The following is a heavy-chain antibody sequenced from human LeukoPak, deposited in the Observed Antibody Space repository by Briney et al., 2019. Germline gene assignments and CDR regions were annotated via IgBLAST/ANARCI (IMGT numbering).Heavy chain of an antibody. CDR2: FYPGDYET. CDR3: AIPPGYCGNDCSFDH. V-gene: IGHV5-51*01. D-gene: IGHD2-21*02. Sequence: GESLETSCEGPGYRFINYWIGWGRQIPGKGLGWVLIFYPGDYETRYSPSFQGLVTISVDKSISTAYLQWSSLKASDTAMYYCAIPPGYCGNDCSFDHWGQGTLVTVSS. J-gene: IGHJ4*02. CDR1: GYRFINYW.